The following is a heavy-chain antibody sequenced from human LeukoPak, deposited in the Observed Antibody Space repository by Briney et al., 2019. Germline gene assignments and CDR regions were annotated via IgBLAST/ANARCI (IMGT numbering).Heavy chain of an antibody. CDR3: ARSWLLAAAGTYDY. V-gene: IGHV3-21*01. CDR1: GFTFSSYS. D-gene: IGHD6-13*01. CDR2: ISSSSSYI. Sequence: GGSLRLSCAASGFTFSSYSMNWVRQAPGKGLEWVSSISSSSSYIYYADSVKGRFTISRDNAKNSLYLQMNSLRAEDTAVCYCARSWLLAAAGTYDYWGQGTLVTVSS. J-gene: IGHJ4*02.